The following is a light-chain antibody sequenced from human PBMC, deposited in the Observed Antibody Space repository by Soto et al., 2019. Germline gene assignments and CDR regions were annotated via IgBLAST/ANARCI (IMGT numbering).Light chain of an antibody. J-gene: IGKJ1*01. CDR1: QGISSW. CDR2: AAS. Sequence: DIQMTQSPSSVSASVGDRVTITCRASQGISSWLAWYQKKPGKAPNLLIYAASSLQSGVSSRFSGSGSGREFTLTISSLQPDDFGTYYCQQYNSRRTFGQGTKVEIK. CDR3: QQYNSRRT. V-gene: IGKV1-12*01.